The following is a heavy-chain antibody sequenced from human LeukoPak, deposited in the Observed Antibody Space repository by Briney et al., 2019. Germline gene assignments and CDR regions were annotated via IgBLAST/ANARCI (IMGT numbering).Heavy chain of an antibody. CDR1: GFTFSSYG. CDR3: ARDHYDILTGYYGAFDI. V-gene: IGHV3-33*01. D-gene: IGHD3-9*01. Sequence: GGSLRLSCAAYGFTFSSYGLPWVRQAPGKGLEWVAVIWYDGSNKYYADSVKGRFTISRDNSKHTLYLQMNSLRAEDTAVYYCARDHYDILTGYYGAFDIWGQGTVVTVSS. J-gene: IGHJ3*02. CDR2: IWYDGSNK.